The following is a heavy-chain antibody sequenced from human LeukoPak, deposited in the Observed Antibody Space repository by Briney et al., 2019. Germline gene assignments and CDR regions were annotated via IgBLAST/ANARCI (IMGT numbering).Heavy chain of an antibody. Sequence: ASVKVSCKASGDIFTGYYVHWVRQAPGQGLEWMGWINPNSGGTNYAQKFQGRVTMTRDTSISTAYMELSRLRSDDTAVYYCARAGDWNSGDWFDPWGQGTLVTVSS. V-gene: IGHV1-2*02. CDR1: GDIFTGYY. J-gene: IGHJ5*02. CDR2: INPNSGGT. CDR3: ARAGDWNSGDWFDP. D-gene: IGHD1-7*01.